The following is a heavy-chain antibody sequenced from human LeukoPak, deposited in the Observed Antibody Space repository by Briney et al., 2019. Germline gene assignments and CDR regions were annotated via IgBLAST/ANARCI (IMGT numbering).Heavy chain of an antibody. J-gene: IGHJ4*02. V-gene: IGHV3-30*01. CDR1: GFTFSSYA. CDR2: ISYDGSNK. D-gene: IGHD3-22*01. CDR3: ASRDPYDSSGYCYVFAPPDY. Sequence: GGSLRLSCAASGFTFSSYAMHWVRQAPGKGLEWVAVISYDGSNKYYADSVKGRFTISRDNSKNTLYLQMNSLRAEDTAVYYCASRDPYDSSGYCYVFAPPDYWGQGTLVTVSS.